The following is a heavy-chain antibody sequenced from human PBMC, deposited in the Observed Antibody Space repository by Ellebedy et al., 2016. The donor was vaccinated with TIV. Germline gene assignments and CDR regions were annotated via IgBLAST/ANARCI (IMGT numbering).Heavy chain of an antibody. D-gene: IGHD1-26*01. Sequence: GESLKISCAASGFTFSNYWMHWVRQAPGKGLEWVSRISSEGTNTYYADSVKDRFTISRDNAKNTLYLQMNSLRAEDTAVYYCARVGSGSYFRYWGQGALVTVSS. CDR2: ISSEGTNT. J-gene: IGHJ4*02. CDR1: GFTFSNYW. V-gene: IGHV3-74*01. CDR3: ARVGSGSYFRY.